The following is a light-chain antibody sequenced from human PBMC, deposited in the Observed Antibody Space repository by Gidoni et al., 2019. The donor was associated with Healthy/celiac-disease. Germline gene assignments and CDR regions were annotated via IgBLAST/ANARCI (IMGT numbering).Light chain of an antibody. CDR2: EVS. V-gene: IGLV2-18*02. CDR1: SSDVGSYNR. Sequence: QSALTHPPSVSGSPGPSVTISCTGTSSDVGSYNRVSWYQQPPGTAPKLMIYEVSNRPSGVPDRFSGSKSGNTASLTISGLQAEDEADYYCSSYTSSSTFVFGGGTKLTVL. CDR3: SSYTSSSTFV. J-gene: IGLJ2*01.